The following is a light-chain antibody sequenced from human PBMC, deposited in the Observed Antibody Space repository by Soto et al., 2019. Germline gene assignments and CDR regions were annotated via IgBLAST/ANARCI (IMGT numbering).Light chain of an antibody. V-gene: IGKV3D-20*02. CDR2: SAS. J-gene: IGKJ1*01. Sequence: EIVLTQSPCTLSLSPGERAILSYRPSQSVRSSYVDWYHQKPGQAPRVLIYSASNRATGIPDRFSGSLSGTDFTLTISSLEPEDFEVYYCQQRSNWLWTFGQGTKVDIK. CDR1: QSVRSSY. CDR3: QQRSNWLWT.